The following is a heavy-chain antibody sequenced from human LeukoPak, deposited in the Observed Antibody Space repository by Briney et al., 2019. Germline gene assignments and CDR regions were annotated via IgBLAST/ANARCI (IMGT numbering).Heavy chain of an antibody. D-gene: IGHD3-9*01. V-gene: IGHV3-48*02. CDR2: IRTTAEGAKYA. CDR3: ATDQRYAFDY. Sequence: PGGSLRLSCAASGFTFSSSTMNWVRQAPGKGLEWISNIRTTAEGAKYAYYADSVKGRVTISRDDGKNTLYLHMNSLRDDDTAVYYCATDQRYAFDYWGQGILVTVSS. CDR1: GFTFSSST. J-gene: IGHJ4*02.